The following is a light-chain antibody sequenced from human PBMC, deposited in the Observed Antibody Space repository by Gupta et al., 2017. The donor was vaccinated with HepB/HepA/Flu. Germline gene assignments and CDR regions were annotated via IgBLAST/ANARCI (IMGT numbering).Light chain of an antibody. Sequence: SNELTQPPSVSVSPGQTVRITCSGDALPKQFANWYQQKPGQAPVVLIYKDSERPSGIPERFSGSSSGTTVTLXIXGVQAEXEADYYCQSGDNTGRIFGGGTKLTVL. J-gene: IGLJ2*01. V-gene: IGLV3-25*03. CDR3: QSGDNTGRI. CDR2: KDS. CDR1: ALPKQF.